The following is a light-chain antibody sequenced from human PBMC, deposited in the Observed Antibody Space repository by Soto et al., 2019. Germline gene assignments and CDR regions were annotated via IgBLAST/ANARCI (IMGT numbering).Light chain of an antibody. V-gene: IGKV3-20*01. CDR1: QSVSSSY. Sequence: EIVLTQSPGTLSLSPGERATLSCRASQSVSSSYLAWYQQKPGQAPRLLIYGASSRATGIPDRFSGSGSGTDFAITISSLGPEDFAVYYCQQYGSSPTFGQGTKLEIK. CDR3: QQYGSSPT. CDR2: GAS. J-gene: IGKJ2*01.